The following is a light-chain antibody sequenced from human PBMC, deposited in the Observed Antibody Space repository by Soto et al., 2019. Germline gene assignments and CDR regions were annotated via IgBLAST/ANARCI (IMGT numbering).Light chain of an antibody. CDR3: CSYAGRINWV. Sequence: QSALTQPASVSGSPGQSITISCTGTSSDVGGYNYVSWFQQHPGEAPKLIIYEVSYRPSGVSNRFSGSKSGNTASLTISGLQGSDEADYYCCSYAGRINWVFGGGTKLTVL. V-gene: IGLV2-23*02. CDR2: EVS. J-gene: IGLJ3*02. CDR1: SSDVGGYNY.